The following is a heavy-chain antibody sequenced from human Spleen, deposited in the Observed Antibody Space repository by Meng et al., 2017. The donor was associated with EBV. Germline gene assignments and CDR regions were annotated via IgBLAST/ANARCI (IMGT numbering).Heavy chain of an antibody. CDR3: ARGTSRPSMYYFDY. V-gene: IGHV4-4*02. D-gene: IGHD6-13*01. Sequence: ELGPGVVKPSGPLSLICGVSGGSINSSNWWSWVRQHPGKGLEWIGEIYESGSTNYYPSLESRVTVSIDKSKNQFSLKLSSVTAADTAVYYCARGTSRPSMYYFDYWGQGTLVTVSS. CDR2: IYESGST. CDR1: GGSINSSNW. J-gene: IGHJ4*02.